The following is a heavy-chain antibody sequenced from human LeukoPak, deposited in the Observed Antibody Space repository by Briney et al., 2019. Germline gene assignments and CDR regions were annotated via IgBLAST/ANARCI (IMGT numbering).Heavy chain of an antibody. V-gene: IGHV6-1*01. CDR2: TYYRSKWYN. D-gene: IGHD3-10*01. CDR1: GDSVSSNSAA. CDR3: AREAEMVRGVIDY. J-gene: IGHJ4*02. Sequence: SQTLSLTCAISGDSVSSNSAAWNWIRQSPSRGLEWLGRTYYRSKWYNDYAVSVKSRLTINPAASKNQFSLQANSLTHGDTAVYYCAREAEMVRGVIDYWGQGTLVTVSS.